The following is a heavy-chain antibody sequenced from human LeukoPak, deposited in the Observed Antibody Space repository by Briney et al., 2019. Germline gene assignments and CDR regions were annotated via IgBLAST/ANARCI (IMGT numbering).Heavy chain of an antibody. V-gene: IGHV4-34*01. CDR3: ARGSHITMVRGVITHPFDY. Sequence: SETLSLTCAVYGGSFSGYYWSWIRQPPGKGLEWIGEINHSGSTNYNPSLKSRVTISVDTSKNQFSLKLSSVTAADTAVYYCARGSHITMVRGVITHPFDYWGQGTLVTVSS. CDR1: GGSFSGYY. D-gene: IGHD3-10*01. CDR2: INHSGST. J-gene: IGHJ4*02.